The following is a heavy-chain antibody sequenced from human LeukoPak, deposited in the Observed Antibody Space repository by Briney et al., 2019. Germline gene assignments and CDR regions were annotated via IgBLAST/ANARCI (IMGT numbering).Heavy chain of an antibody. J-gene: IGHJ4*02. D-gene: IGHD1-26*01. CDR1: GFTFSNYW. Sequence: PGGSLRLSCAASGFTFSNYWMGWVRQAPGKGLEWVANIKHDGSEKYYVDSVKGRFTISRDNAKNSLYLQMKSLRAEDTAVYYCASGTYYWGQGTLVTVSS. V-gene: IGHV3-7*05. CDR2: IKHDGSEK. CDR3: ASGTYY.